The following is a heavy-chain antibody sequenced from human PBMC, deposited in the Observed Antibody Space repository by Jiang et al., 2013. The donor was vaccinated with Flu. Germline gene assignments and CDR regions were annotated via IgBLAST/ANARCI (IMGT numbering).Heavy chain of an antibody. J-gene: IGHJ4*02. CDR2: SIYSGST. D-gene: IGHD4-17*01. V-gene: IGHV4-59*01. CDR1: GGSISSYY. CDR3: ARVHYGDYYFDY. Sequence: VKPSETLSLTCTVSGGSISSYYWSWIRQPQGRDWSGLGISIYSGSTNYNPSLKSRVTISVDTSKNQFSLKLSSVTAADTAVYYCARVHYGDYYFDYWGQGTLVTVSS.